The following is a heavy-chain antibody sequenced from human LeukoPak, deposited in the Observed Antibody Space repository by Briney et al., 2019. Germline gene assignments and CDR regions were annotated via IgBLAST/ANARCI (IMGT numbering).Heavy chain of an antibody. CDR2: ISSSSSYI. J-gene: IGHJ5*02. D-gene: IGHD1-26*01. CDR1: GFTFSSCS. Sequence: PGGSLRLSCAASGFTFSSCSMNWVRQAPGKGLEWVSSISSSSSYIYYADSVKGRFTISRDNAKNSLYLQMNSLRAEDTAVYYCARARKYSGSYFINPWGQGTLVTVSS. CDR3: ARARKYSGSYFINP. V-gene: IGHV3-21*01.